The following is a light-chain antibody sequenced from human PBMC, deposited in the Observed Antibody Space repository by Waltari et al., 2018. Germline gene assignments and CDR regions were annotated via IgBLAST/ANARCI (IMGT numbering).Light chain of an antibody. Sequence: EIVLTQSPATLSLSPGERATLSCRASQSVASYLAWYQQQPGQAPRLLIYDASNRATGTPARFSGSGSGTDFTLTISSLEPEDFGLYYCQQRSNALTFGQGTKLEI. CDR1: QSVASY. CDR2: DAS. J-gene: IGKJ2*01. CDR3: QQRSNALT. V-gene: IGKV3-11*01.